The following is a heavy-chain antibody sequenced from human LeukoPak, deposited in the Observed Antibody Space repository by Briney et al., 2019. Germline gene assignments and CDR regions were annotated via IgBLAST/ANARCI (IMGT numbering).Heavy chain of an antibody. CDR2: ISYDGSNK. D-gene: IGHD2-15*01. J-gene: IGHJ4*02. Sequence: GRSLRLSCAASGFTFSSYGMHWVRQAPGKGLEWVAVISYDGSNKYYADSVKGRFTISRDNSKNTLYLQMNSLRDEDTAVYYCARTLLGYCSGGSCYSGLCFDYWGQGTLVTVSS. V-gene: IGHV3-30*03. CDR1: GFTFSSYG. CDR3: ARTLLGYCSGGSCYSGLCFDY.